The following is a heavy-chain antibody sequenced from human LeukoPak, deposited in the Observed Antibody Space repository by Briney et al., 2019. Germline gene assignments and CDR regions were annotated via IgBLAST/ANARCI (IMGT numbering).Heavy chain of an antibody. D-gene: IGHD5-12*01. J-gene: IGHJ4*02. CDR3: ARVSDAYDYFFDF. Sequence: GGSLRLSFAASGFTFSSYSMNWVRPAPGKGREWVSSVSRRSSFIFYADSVQGRFTISRDDAKDSLFLQLNSLRAEDTAVYYCARVSDAYDYFFDFWGQGTLVTVSS. CDR1: GFTFSSYS. CDR2: VSRRSSFI. V-gene: IGHV3-21*01.